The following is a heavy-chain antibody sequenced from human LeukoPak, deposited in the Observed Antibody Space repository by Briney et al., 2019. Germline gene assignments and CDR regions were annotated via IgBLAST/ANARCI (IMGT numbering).Heavy chain of an antibody. CDR1: GYSISSGYY. Sequence: SETLSLTCAVSGYSISSGYYWSWIRQPAGKGLDWIGLIYTSGSTNYNPSLKSRVTISVDTSKNQFSLKLSSVTAADTAVYYCARVGVAFFFDYWGQGTLVTVSS. V-gene: IGHV4-61*02. D-gene: IGHD3-3*01. CDR3: ARVGVAFFFDY. CDR2: IYTSGST. J-gene: IGHJ4*02.